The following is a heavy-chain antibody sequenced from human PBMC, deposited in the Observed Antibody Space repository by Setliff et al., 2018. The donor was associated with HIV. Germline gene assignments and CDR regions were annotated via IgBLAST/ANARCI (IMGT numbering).Heavy chain of an antibody. CDR3: AREDVEYTSSPRGFDP. CDR2: IYTSGSI. V-gene: IGHV4-61*02. D-gene: IGHD6-13*01. J-gene: IGHJ5*02. Sequence: SETLSLTCTVSGGSISSGSYYWSWIRQPAGKGLEWIGSIYTSGSIHYNPSLKSRVTISVDTSKNQFSLKVSSVNAPDTAVYFCAREDVEYTSSPRGFDPWGQGTQVTVSS. CDR1: GGSISSGSYY.